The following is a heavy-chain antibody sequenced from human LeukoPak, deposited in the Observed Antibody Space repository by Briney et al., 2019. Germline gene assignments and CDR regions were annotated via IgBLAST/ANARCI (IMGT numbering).Heavy chain of an antibody. J-gene: IGHJ4*02. V-gene: IGHV3-9*03. CDR3: AKDSTAMIVAPDGY. Sequence: GGSLRLSCAASGFTFDDYAMHWVRQAPGKGLEWVSGISWNSGSIGYADSVKGRYTISRDNAKNSLYLQMNSLRAEDMALYYCAKDSTAMIVAPDGYWGQGTLVTVSS. CDR1: GFTFDDYA. CDR2: ISWNSGSI. D-gene: IGHD3-22*01.